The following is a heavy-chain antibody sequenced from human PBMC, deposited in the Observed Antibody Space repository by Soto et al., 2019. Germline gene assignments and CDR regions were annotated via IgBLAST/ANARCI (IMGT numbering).Heavy chain of an antibody. CDR3: AKDLGSSSGFDY. V-gene: IGHV3-30*18. Sequence: QVQLVESGGGVVQPGRSLRLSCAASGFTFSSYGRHWVRQAPGKGLEWVAVISYDGSNKYYADSVKGRFTISRDNSKNTLYLQMNSLRAEDTAVYYCAKDLGSSSGFDYWGQGTLVTVSS. D-gene: IGHD6-6*01. J-gene: IGHJ4*02. CDR1: GFTFSSYG. CDR2: ISYDGSNK.